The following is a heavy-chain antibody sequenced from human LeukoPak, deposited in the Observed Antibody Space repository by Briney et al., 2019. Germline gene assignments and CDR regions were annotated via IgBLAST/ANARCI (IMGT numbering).Heavy chain of an antibody. CDR2: IYYSGST. CDR1: GGSISSYY. CDR3: ARILGSYGGAFDI. D-gene: IGHD1-26*01. J-gene: IGHJ3*02. V-gene: IGHV4-59*01. Sequence: SETLSLTCTVSGGSISSYYWSWIRQPPGKGLEWIGYIYYSGSTNYNPSLKSRVTISVDTSKNQFSLKLSSVTAADTAVYYCARILGSYGGAFDIWGQGTMVTVSS.